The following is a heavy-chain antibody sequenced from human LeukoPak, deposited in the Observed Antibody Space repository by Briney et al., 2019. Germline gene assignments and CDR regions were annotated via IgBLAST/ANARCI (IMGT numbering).Heavy chain of an antibody. J-gene: IGHJ4*02. CDR1: GFTFSSYA. D-gene: IGHD5-24*01. Sequence: GGSVRLSCAVSGFTFSSYAMSWVRQAPGRGLEWVSAISDSGDSTYYADSVKGRGTVSRDNSKNTLYLQMNSLRAEDTAVYYCAKKMTITGWLYYFDYWGQGTLVTVSS. CDR3: AKKMTITGWLYYFDY. V-gene: IGHV3-23*01. CDR2: ISDSGDST.